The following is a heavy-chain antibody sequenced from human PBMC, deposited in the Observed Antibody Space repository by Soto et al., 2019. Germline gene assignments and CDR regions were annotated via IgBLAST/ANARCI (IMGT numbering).Heavy chain of an antibody. V-gene: IGHV3-30*18. CDR3: AKAVAESNIVATPFDY. J-gene: IGHJ4*02. D-gene: IGHD5-12*01. CDR1: GFTFSSYG. CDR2: ISQDGSNK. Sequence: RLCCAASGFTFSSYGKHWDRQAPGKGLEWVAVISQDGSNKYYADSVKGRFTISRDTSQNTLYLQMNSLRAEDTAVYYCAKAVAESNIVATPFDYWGQGT.